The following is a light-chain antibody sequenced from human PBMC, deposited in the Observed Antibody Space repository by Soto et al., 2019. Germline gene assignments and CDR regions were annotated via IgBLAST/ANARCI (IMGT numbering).Light chain of an antibody. Sequence: EIVMTQSPATLSVSPGEGATLSCRASQSVTSSYLAWYQQKPGQAPRLLIYGASSRATGIPDRFSGSGSGTEFTLTISRLEPEDFAAYYCQQYVSHPITFGQGTRLEIK. CDR2: GAS. CDR1: QSVTSSY. CDR3: QQYVSHPIT. J-gene: IGKJ5*01. V-gene: IGKV3-20*01.